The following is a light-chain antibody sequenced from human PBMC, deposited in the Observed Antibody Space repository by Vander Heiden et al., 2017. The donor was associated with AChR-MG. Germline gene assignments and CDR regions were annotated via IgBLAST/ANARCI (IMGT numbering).Light chain of an antibody. J-gene: IGLJ3*02. CDR3: QTWGTGINWV. V-gene: IGLV4-69*01. CDR1: SGNSSYA. Sequence: QLVLTQSPSASASLGASAKLTCTRSSGNSSYAIAWHQQQPEKGPRYLMKLNSDGSHSKGDGIPDRFSGSSSGAERYLTISSLQSEDEADYYCQTWGTGINWVFGGGTKLTVL. CDR2: LNSDGSH.